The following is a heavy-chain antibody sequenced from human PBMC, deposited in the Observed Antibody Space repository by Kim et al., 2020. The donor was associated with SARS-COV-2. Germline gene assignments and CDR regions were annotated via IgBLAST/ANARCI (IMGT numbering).Heavy chain of an antibody. CDR1: GYTFTDYY. J-gene: IGHJ4*02. CDR2: IIPTSGVT. CDR3: AVPSAVVGLYVIDY. D-gene: IGHD6-19*01. Sequence: ASVKVSCKASGYTFTDYYMHWVRQAPGQGLEWMGWIIPTSGVTDYAQKFQGRVTMTRDTSINTAYMELSSLRSDDTAIYYCAVPSAVVGLYVIDYWGQGTLVTVSS. V-gene: IGHV1-2*02.